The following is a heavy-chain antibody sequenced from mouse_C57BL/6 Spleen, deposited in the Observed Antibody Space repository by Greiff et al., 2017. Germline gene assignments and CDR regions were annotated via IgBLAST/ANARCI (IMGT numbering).Heavy chain of an antibody. J-gene: IGHJ4*01. Sequence: EVMLVESGGGLVKPGGSLKLSCAASGFTFSDYGMNWVRQAPEKGLEWVAYISSGSSTIYYADTVKGRFTISRDNAKNTLFLQMTSLRSEDTAVYYCARELRAMGYWGQGTSVTVSS. CDR1: GFTFSDYG. V-gene: IGHV5-17*01. D-gene: IGHD1-1*01. CDR2: ISSGSSTI. CDR3: ARELRAMGY.